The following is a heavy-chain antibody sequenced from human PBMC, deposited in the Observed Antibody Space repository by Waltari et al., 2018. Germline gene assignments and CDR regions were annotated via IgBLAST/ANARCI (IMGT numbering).Heavy chain of an antibody. D-gene: IGHD3-10*01. V-gene: IGHV4-61*02. CDR1: GAAINTGDYF. CDR2: IYTGGRT. Sequence: QVQLQESGPGLVKPSQTLSLTCTVSGAAINTGDYFWSWVRQPAGEGLEWIGRIYTGGRTDYTPSRWGRVTISLDTSKSQVALKLTAVTAADSAVYYCARHLENFYGAGRGNWFDPWGPGTRVTVSS. CDR3: ARHLENFYGAGRGNWFDP. J-gene: IGHJ5*02.